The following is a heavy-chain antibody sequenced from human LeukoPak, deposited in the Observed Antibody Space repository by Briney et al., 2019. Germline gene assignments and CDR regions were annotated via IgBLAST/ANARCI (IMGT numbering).Heavy chain of an antibody. CDR3: ARDQITRLLWFGELLDPRGYYYMDV. D-gene: IGHD3-10*01. Sequence: ASVKVSCKASGYTFTGYYMHWVRQAPGQGLEWMGWINPNSGGTNYAQKFQGRVTMTRDTSISTAYMELSRLRSDDTAVYYCARDQITRLLWFGELLDPRGYYYMDVWGKGTTVTVSS. J-gene: IGHJ6*03. CDR1: GYTFTGYY. CDR2: INPNSGGT. V-gene: IGHV1-2*02.